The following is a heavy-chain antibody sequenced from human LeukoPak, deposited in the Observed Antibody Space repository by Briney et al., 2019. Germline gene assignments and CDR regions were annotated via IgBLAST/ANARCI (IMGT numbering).Heavy chain of an antibody. J-gene: IGHJ4*02. CDR1: GYTFTSYG. CDR2: ISAYNGNT. Sequence: GASVKVSCKASGYTFTSYGISRVRQAPGQGLEWMGWISAYNGNTNYAQKLQGRVTMTPDTSTSTAYMELRSLRSDDTAVYYCAREDSMVYGQFYDSSGFDYWGQGTLVTVSS. V-gene: IGHV1-18*01. CDR3: AREDSMVYGQFYDSSGFDY. D-gene: IGHD3-22*01.